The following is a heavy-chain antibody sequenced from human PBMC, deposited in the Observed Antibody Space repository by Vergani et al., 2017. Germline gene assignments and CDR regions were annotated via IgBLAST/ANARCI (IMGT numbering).Heavy chain of an antibody. CDR3: ARERPYYYGSGDAFDI. D-gene: IGHD3-10*01. CDR1: GGSFSGYY. Sequence: QVQLQQWGAGLLKPSETLSLTCAVYGGSFSGYYWSWIRQPPGKGLEWIGEINHSGSTNYNPSLKSRVTISVDTSKNQFSLKLSSVTAADTAVYYCARERPYYYGSGDAFDIWGQGTMVTVSS. J-gene: IGHJ3*02. CDR2: INHSGST. V-gene: IGHV4-34*01.